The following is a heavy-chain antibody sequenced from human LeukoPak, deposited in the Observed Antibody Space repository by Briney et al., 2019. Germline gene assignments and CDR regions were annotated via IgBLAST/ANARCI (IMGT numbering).Heavy chain of an antibody. CDR2: IKQDGSEK. J-gene: IGHJ5*02. Sequence: PGGSLRLSCAASGFTFSSYWMSWVRQAPGKGLEWVANIKQDGSEKYYVDSVKGRFTISRDNAKNSLYLQMNSLRAEDTAVYYCASGEDTYYYDSSGRPPGPFDPWGQGTLVTVSS. D-gene: IGHD3-22*01. CDR3: ASGEDTYYYDSSGRPPGPFDP. CDR1: GFTFSSYW. V-gene: IGHV3-7*01.